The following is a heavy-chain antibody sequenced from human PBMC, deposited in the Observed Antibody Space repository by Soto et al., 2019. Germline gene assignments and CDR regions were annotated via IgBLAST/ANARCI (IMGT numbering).Heavy chain of an antibody. CDR1: GGSISSGGFY. CDR2: SFYTGTT. CDR3: ARDAYSSSGYYCHGMDV. D-gene: IGHD6-6*01. Sequence: QVQLQESGPGLVKPSQTLSLTCNVSGGSISSGGFYWSWDRQHPGKGLEWIGYSFYTGTTYYSPSLTRRVALAVDTSEKQFYLTLNSVTAADTAVYYCARDAYSSSGYYCHGMDVWGQGTTVTVSS. J-gene: IGHJ6*02. V-gene: IGHV4-31*03.